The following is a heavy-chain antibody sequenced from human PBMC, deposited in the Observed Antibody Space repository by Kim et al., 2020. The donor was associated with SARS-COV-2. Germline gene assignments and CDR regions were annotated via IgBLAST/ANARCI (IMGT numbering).Heavy chain of an antibody. CDR2: I. Sequence: IYYADSVKGRFTISRDNAKNSLYLQMNSLRAEDTAVYYCARDVIRGSSGLWGQGTLVTVSS. CDR3: ARDVIRGSSGL. V-gene: IGHV3-21*01. J-gene: IGHJ4*02. D-gene: IGHD6-19*01.